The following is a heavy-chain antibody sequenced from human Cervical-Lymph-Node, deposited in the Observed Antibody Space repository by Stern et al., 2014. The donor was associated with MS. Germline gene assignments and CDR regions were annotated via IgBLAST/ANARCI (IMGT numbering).Heavy chain of an antibody. J-gene: IGHJ4*02. CDR1: GYTFTNYD. D-gene: IGHD5-24*01. V-gene: IGHV1-8*01. CDR2: MNSDSGNT. CDR3: ARGRVKDGYDFDS. Sequence: QLVQSGAEVKKPGASVKVSCKASGYTFTNYDINWVRQATGQGLEWMGWMNSDSGNTGYAQKLQGRVTLTRNTSISTAYMELSSLRSEDTALYYCARGRVKDGYDFDSWGQGTLVTVSS.